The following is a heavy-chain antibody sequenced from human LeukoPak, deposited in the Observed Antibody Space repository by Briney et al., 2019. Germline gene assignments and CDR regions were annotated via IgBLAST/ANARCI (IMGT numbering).Heavy chain of an antibody. J-gene: IGHJ1*01. Sequence: SVKVSCKASGGTFSSYAISWVRQAPGQGLEWMGGIIPIFGTANYAQKFQGRVTITADESTSTAYMELSSLRSEDTAVYYCASGCSSTSCYPGAEYFQHWGQGTLVTVSS. CDR2: IIPIFGTA. CDR1: GGTFSSYA. D-gene: IGHD2-2*01. CDR3: ASGCSSTSCYPGAEYFQH. V-gene: IGHV1-69*13.